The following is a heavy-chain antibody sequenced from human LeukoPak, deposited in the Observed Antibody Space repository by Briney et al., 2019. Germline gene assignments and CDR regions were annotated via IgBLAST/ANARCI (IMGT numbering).Heavy chain of an antibody. V-gene: IGHV1-8*03. J-gene: IGHJ5*02. CDR1: GYTFTSYD. CDR3: ARGQQAIVAFDP. CDR2: MNPNSGNT. D-gene: IGHD5-12*01. Sequence: ASVKVSCKASGYTFTSYDINWVRQATGQGLEWMGWMNPNSGNTGYAQKFQGRVTITRNTSISTAYMELSSQRSEDTAVYYCARGQQAIVAFDPWGQGTLVTVSS.